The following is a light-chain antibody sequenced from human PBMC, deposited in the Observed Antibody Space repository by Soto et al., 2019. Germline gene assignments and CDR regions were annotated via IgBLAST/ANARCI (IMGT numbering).Light chain of an antibody. Sequence: EVVLTQSPATLSLSPGERATLSRRASQSIRTSLSWDQQNPGQAPRLVIFDASNRANGVPARFGGSGSGTDFTLTISRLEPDDFAVYYCQQHGTSPITFGQGTRLEIK. CDR1: QSIRTS. CDR3: QQHGTSPIT. V-gene: IGKV3-11*01. CDR2: DAS. J-gene: IGKJ5*01.